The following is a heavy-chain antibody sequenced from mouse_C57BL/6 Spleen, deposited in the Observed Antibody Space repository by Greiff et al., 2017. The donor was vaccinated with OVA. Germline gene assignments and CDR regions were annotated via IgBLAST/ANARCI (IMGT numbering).Heavy chain of an antibody. CDR1: GFTFSSYA. V-gene: IGHV5-9-1*02. Sequence: EVKVEESGEGLVKPGGSLKLSCAASGFTFSSYAMSWVRQTPEKRLEWVAYISSGGDYIYYADTVKGRFTISRDNARNTLYLQMSSLKSEDTAMYYCTRGELGQAWFAYWGQGTLVTVSA. D-gene: IGHD4-1*01. CDR3: TRGELGQAWFAY. CDR2: ISSGGDYI. J-gene: IGHJ3*01.